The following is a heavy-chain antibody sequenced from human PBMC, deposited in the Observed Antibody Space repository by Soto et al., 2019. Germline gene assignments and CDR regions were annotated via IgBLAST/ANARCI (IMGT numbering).Heavy chain of an antibody. Sequence: KPWGSLRLSCAVSGFTFSSYSMNWVRQAPGRGLEWVSSISSSSSDIYYANSVKGRFTISRDNAKNSLYLPMNILRAEDTAVYYCARVHYEILMDYYDCMEVWGQGTTVTVSS. D-gene: IGHD3-9*01. CDR2: ISSSSSDI. CDR1: GFTFSSYS. V-gene: IGHV3-21*01. J-gene: IGHJ6*02. CDR3: ARVHYEILMDYYDCMEV.